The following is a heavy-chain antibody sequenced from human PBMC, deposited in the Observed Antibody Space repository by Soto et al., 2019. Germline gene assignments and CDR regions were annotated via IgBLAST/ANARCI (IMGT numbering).Heavy chain of an antibody. CDR3: AKDAVPGDGLWLVAD. Sequence: EVQLVESGGGLVKPGGSLRLSCAASGFTFSSYSMNWVRQAPGKGQEWVSGITGSGGTIEYAASVKGRFTISRDNSKNTVDLQMNSLRAEDTAMYYCAKDAVPGDGLWLVADWGQGTLVTVS. CDR2: ITGSGGTI. J-gene: IGHJ4*02. CDR1: GFTFSSYS. D-gene: IGHD2-21*02. V-gene: IGHV3-23*04.